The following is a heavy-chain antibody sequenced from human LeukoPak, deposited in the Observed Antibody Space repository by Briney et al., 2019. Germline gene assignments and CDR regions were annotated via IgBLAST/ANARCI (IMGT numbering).Heavy chain of an antibody. CDR1: GFTFSNYD. CDR3: ARGVGESSLPYFDY. CDR2: ISSGSGYI. D-gene: IGHD3-16*02. Sequence: GGSLRLSCAASGFTFSNYDMHWVRQAPGKGLEWVSSISSGSGYIFYADSLKGRFTISRDNAKESLYLQMNNLRAEDTAVYYCARGVGESSLPYFDYWGQGTLVTVSS. J-gene: IGHJ4*02. V-gene: IGHV3-21*01.